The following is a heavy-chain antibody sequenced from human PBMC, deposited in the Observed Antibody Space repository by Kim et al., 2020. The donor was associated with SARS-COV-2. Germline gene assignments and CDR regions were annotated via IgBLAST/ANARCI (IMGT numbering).Heavy chain of an antibody. CDR3: ARGSLWFGGNFDY. Sequence: YAQKFQGRVTITADESTSTAYMELSSLRSEDTAVYYCARGSLWFGGNFDYWGQGTLVTVSS. D-gene: IGHD3-10*01. J-gene: IGHJ4*02. V-gene: IGHV1-69*01.